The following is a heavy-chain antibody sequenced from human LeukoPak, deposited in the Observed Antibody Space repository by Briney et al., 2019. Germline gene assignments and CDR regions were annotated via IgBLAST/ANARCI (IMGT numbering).Heavy chain of an antibody. CDR1: GGSFSGYS. J-gene: IGHJ4*02. Sequence: PSETLSLTCAVYGGSFSGYSWSWIRQPPVKGLEWIGEINPSASTNYIPSLKSRLTISVDTSKNQFSLKLSSVTAADTAVYYCARGAPGYWGQGTLVTVSS. CDR2: INPSAST. V-gene: IGHV4-34*01. CDR3: ARGAPGY.